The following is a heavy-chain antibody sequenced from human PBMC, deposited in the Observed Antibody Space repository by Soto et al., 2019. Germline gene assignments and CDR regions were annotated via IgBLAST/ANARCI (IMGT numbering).Heavy chain of an antibody. CDR2: IYYSGST. D-gene: IGHD3-22*01. Sequence: SETLSLTCTVSGGSISSYYWSWIRQPPGKGLEWIGYIYYSGSTNYNPSLKSRVTISVDTSKNQFSLKLSSVTAADTAVYYCARVYYDSSGYYYPEGAFYIWGQGTMVTVS. CDR1: GGSISSYY. CDR3: ARVYYDSSGYYYPEGAFYI. J-gene: IGHJ3*02. V-gene: IGHV4-59*01.